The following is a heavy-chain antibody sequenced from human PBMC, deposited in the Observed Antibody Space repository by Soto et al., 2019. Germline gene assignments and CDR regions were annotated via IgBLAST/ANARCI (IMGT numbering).Heavy chain of an antibody. J-gene: IGHJ6*02. CDR2: IYTSGST. D-gene: IGHD7-27*01. V-gene: IGHV4-4*07. Sequence: SETLSLTCTVSGGSISSYYWSWIRQPAGKGLEWIGRIYTSGSTNYNPSLKSRVTMSVDTSKNQFSLKLSSVTAADTAVYYCARTGGPERGYYYYGMDVWGQGTTVTVSS. CDR1: GGSISSYY. CDR3: ARTGGPERGYYYYGMDV.